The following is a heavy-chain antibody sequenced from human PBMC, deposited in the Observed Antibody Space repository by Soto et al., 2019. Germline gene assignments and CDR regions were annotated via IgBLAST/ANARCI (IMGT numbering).Heavy chain of an antibody. J-gene: IGHJ4*02. CDR3: ARVSPPLDY. CDR1: GFTFSDYY. CDR2: IRTSGSTI. Sequence: LRLSCAASGFTFSDYYMSWIRQAPGKGLEWVSNIRTSGSTINYADSVKGRFTISRDNAKNSLYLQMNSLRAEDTAVYYCARVSPPLDYWGQGTLVTVSS. V-gene: IGHV3-11*01.